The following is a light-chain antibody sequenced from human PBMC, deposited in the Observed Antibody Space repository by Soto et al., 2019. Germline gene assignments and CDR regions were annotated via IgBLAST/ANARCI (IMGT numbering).Light chain of an antibody. V-gene: IGLV1-40*01. CDR2: GNN. CDR1: SSNIGAGYD. Sequence: QSVLTQPPSVSGAPGQRVTISCTGSSSNIGAGYDVHWYQQLPGRAPKLLIYGNNNRPSGVPDRFSGSKSGTSASLPITGLQAEDEADYYCQSYYSSLSGHVVFGGGTKLTVL. J-gene: IGLJ2*01. CDR3: QSYYSSLSGHVV.